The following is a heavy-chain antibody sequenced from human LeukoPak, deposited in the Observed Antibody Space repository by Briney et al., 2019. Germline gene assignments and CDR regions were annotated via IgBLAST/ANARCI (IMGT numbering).Heavy chain of an antibody. CDR1: GGSISSYY. Sequence: PSETLSLTCTVSGGSISSYYWSWIRQPPGKGLEWIGYIYYSGSTNYNPSLKSRVTISVDTSKNQFSLKLSSVTAADTAVYYCARVSRTCTNGVCSIWGQGTMVTVSS. J-gene: IGHJ3*02. CDR2: IYYSGST. V-gene: IGHV4-59*08. D-gene: IGHD2-8*01. CDR3: ARVSRTCTNGVCSI.